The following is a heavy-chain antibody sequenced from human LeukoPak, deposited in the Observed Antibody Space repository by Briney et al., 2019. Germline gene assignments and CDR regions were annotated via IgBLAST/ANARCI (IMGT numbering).Heavy chain of an antibody. CDR3: ARDRMGDTAMVTGN. CDR1: GFIFSPYW. Sequence: PGGSLRLSCAASGFIFSPYWVTWVRQAPGKGLEWVSSISSSSSYIYYADSVKGRFTISRDNAKNSLYLQMNSLRAEDTAVYYCARDRMGDTAMVTGNWGQGTLVTVSS. D-gene: IGHD5-18*01. CDR2: ISSSSSYI. V-gene: IGHV3-21*01. J-gene: IGHJ4*02.